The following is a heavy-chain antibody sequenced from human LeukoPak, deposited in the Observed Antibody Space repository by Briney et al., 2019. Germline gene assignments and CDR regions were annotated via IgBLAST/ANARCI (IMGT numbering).Heavy chain of an antibody. CDR3: ARHYYGSGRGSYYMDV. V-gene: IGHV1-69*05. Sequence: GASVKVSCKASGGTFSSYAISWVRQAPGQGLEWMGGIIPIFGTANYAQKFQGRVTITTDDSTSTAYMELSSLRSEDTAVYYCARHYYGSGRGSYYMDVWGKGTTVTVSS. J-gene: IGHJ6*03. CDR2: IIPIFGTA. CDR1: GGTFSSYA. D-gene: IGHD3-10*01.